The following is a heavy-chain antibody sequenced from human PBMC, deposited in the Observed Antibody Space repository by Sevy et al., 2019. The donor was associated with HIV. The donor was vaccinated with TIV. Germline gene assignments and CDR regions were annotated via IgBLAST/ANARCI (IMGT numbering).Heavy chain of an antibody. CDR2: ISYDGSNK. CDR3: ARETPGWESIVASGYFDY. V-gene: IGHV3-30-3*01. Sequence: GGSLRLSCAASGFTFSSYAMHWVRQAPGKGLEWVAVISYDGSNKYYEDSVKGRFTISRDNSKNTLYLQMNSLRAEDTAVYYCARETPGWESIVASGYFDYWGQGTLVTVSS. J-gene: IGHJ4*02. CDR1: GFTFSSYA. D-gene: IGHD1-26*01.